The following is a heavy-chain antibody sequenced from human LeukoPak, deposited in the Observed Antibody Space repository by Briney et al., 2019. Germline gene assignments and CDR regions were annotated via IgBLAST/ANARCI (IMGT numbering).Heavy chain of an antibody. CDR1: GYSFTSYW. D-gene: IGHD3-22*01. V-gene: IGHV5-51*01. Sequence: GESLNIPCKGSGYSFTSYWIGWVPQLPGKGLEWMGIIYPGDSDTRYSPSFQGQVTISADKSISTAYLQWSSLKASDTAMYYCARRPYGSSGPQGDYWGQGTLVTVSS. CDR3: ARRPYGSSGPQGDY. J-gene: IGHJ4*02. CDR2: IYPGDSDT.